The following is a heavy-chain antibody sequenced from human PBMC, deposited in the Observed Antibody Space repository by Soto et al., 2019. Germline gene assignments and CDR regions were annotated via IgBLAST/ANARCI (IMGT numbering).Heavy chain of an antibody. CDR1: GGSISSYY. V-gene: IGHV4-59*01. J-gene: IGHJ4*02. CDR3: ARVKRITMVRGVINTEGFDY. CDR2: IYYSGST. Sequence: QVQLQESGPGLLKPSETLSLTCTVSGGSISSYYWSWIRQPPGKGLEWIGYIYYSGSTNYNPSLKRRVTISVDTSKNQFSLKLSSVTAADTAVYYCARVKRITMVRGVINTEGFDYWGQGTLVTVSS. D-gene: IGHD3-10*01.